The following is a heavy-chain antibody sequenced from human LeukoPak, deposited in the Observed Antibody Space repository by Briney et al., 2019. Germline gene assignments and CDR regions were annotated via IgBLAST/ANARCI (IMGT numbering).Heavy chain of an antibody. CDR3: AKDPNYYYDSSVHFDY. CDR2: ISGSGGST. Sequence: GGSLRLSCATSGFTFDTHAMNWVRQVPGRGLEWVSFISGSGGSTYYANSVKGRFTISRDNSKNTLYLQMNSLRAEDTAVYYCAKDPNYYYDSSVHFDYWGQGTLVTVSS. V-gene: IGHV3-23*01. D-gene: IGHD3-22*01. J-gene: IGHJ4*02. CDR1: GFTFDTHA.